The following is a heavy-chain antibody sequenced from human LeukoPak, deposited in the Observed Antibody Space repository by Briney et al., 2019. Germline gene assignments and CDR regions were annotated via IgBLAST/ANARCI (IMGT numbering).Heavy chain of an antibody. D-gene: IGHD3-10*01. J-gene: IGHJ4*02. V-gene: IGHV3-7*03. Sequence: GGSLRLSCAASGFTFSSYWMSWVRQAPGKGLEWVANIKHDGSEKYYVDSVRGRFTISRDNAKNSLYLQMNSLRAEDTAVYYCARAPYYYGSGTYPLDYWGQGTLVTVSS. CDR1: GFTFSSYW. CDR3: ARAPYYYGSGTYPLDY. CDR2: IKHDGSEK.